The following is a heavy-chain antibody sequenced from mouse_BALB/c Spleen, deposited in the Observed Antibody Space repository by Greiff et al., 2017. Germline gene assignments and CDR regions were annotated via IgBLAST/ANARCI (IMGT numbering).Heavy chain of an antibody. J-gene: IGHJ4*01. V-gene: IGHV5-6-4*01. CDR3: ARVGGDYYAMDY. CDR2: ISSGGSYT. Sequence: EVQRVESGGGLVKPGGSLKLSCAASGFTFSSYTMSWVRQTPEKRLEWVATISSGGSYTYYPDSVKGRFTISRDNAKNTLYLQMSSLKSEDTAMYYCARVGGDYYAMDYWGQGTSVTVSS. CDR1: GFTFSSYT.